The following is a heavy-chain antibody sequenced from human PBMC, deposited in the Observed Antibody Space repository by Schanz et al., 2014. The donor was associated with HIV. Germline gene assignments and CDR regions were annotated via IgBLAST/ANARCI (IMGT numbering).Heavy chain of an antibody. J-gene: IGHJ4*02. V-gene: IGHV3-23*04. Sequence: EVHLAESGGGLVQPGGSLRLTCAASGFTFRSYAMTWVRQAPGKGLDWVSGITGSGVSTFYAGSVKGRFAISRDKSKNTLYLQMNSLRVEDTAVYYCAKMARSVAANTNFDYWGQGTLVTVSS. CDR1: GFTFRSYA. D-gene: IGHD6-19*01. CDR2: ITGSGVST. CDR3: AKMARSVAANTNFDY.